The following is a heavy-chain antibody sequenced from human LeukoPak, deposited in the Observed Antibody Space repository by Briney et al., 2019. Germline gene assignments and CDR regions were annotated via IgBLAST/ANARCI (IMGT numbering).Heavy chain of an antibody. D-gene: IGHD3-22*01. Sequence: PGGSQRLSCAASGFTFRTYAMSWVRQAPGKGLEWVAVISGRGDRTDYADSAKGRFAISRDNSETTLYLQMNSLRAEDTAVYYCAKDGDSSGYYYVLNYWGQGTLVTVSS. V-gene: IGHV3-23*01. CDR2: ISGRGDRT. CDR1: GFTFRTYA. J-gene: IGHJ4*02. CDR3: AKDGDSSGYYYVLNY.